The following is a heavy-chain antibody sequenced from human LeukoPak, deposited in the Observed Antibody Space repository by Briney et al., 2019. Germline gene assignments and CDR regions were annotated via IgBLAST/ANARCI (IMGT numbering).Heavy chain of an antibody. V-gene: IGHV3-49*04. CDR1: GFTFGVYA. CDR3: TATFDWSLPIDY. J-gene: IGHJ4*02. CDR2: IRSKAYGGTT. D-gene: IGHD3-9*01. Sequence: GGSLGLSCTASGFTFGVYAMSWVRQAPGKGLEWVGFIRSKAYGGTTEYAASVKGRFTISRDDSKSIAYLQMNSLKTEDTAVYYCTATFDWSLPIDYWGQGTLVTVSS.